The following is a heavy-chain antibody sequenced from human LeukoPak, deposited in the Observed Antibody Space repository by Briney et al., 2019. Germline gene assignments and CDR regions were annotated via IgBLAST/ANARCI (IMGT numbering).Heavy chain of an antibody. CDR1: GFTFSRHW. V-gene: IGHV3-21*01. J-gene: IGHJ4*02. Sequence: GGSLRLSCAASGFTFSRHWMNWVRQAPGKGLEWVSSISSSSSYIYYADSVKGRFTISRDNAKNSLYLQMNSLRAEDTAVYYCARGYEGYGDYWGQGTLVTVSS. CDR2: ISSSSSYI. D-gene: IGHD5-12*01. CDR3: ARGYEGYGDY.